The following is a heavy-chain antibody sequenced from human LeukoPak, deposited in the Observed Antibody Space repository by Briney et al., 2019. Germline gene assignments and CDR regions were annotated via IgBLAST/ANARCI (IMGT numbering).Heavy chain of an antibody. CDR3: ARFLAYCGGDCSNWYFDL. D-gene: IGHD2-21*02. CDR2: TNHSGRT. V-gene: IGHV4-34*01. J-gene: IGHJ2*01. CDR1: GGSFSSYY. Sequence: SETLSLTCAVYGGSFSSYYWSWIRQPPGKGLEWIGETNHSGRTNYNPSLKSRVTISVDTSKNQFSLKLRFVTAADTAVYYCARFLAYCGGDCSNWYFDLWGRGTLVTVSS.